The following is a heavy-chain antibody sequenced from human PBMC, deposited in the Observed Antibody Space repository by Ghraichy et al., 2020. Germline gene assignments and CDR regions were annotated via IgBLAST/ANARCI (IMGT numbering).Heavy chain of an antibody. D-gene: IGHD4-23*01. CDR2: VSGSGDRT. V-gene: IGHV3-23*01. CDR1: GFTFSNYA. J-gene: IGHJ4*02. Sequence: GESLNISCAASGFTFSNYAMSWVRQAPGKGLEWVSAVSGSGDRTFHADPVKGRFIISRDNSKNTLYLQMNSLRAEDTAIYYCAREGGTMVTPYVDSWGQGTLVTVSS. CDR3: AREGGTMVTPYVDS.